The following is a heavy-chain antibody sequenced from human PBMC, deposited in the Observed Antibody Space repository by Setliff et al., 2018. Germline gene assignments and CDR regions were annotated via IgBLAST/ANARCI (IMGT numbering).Heavy chain of an antibody. Sequence: SETLSLTCSVSGASISSDGYYWSWIRQYPGKGLEWIGYIYYSGSTYYNPSLKSRVTISLDTSENQFSLELTSVQGRFTISRDNARNSLFLQMSSLRAEDTAVYYCARSLGIRDYSYFDLWGRGTLVTVSS. CDR3: NARNSLFLQMSSLRAEDTAVYYCARSLGIRDYSYFDL. D-gene: IGHD2-21*01. V-gene: IGHV4-31*03. CDR2: IYYSGST. CDR1: GASISSDGYY. J-gene: IGHJ2*01.